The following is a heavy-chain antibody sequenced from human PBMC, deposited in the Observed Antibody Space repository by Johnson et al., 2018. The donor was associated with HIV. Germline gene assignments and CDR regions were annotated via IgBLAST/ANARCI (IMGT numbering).Heavy chain of an antibody. D-gene: IGHD4-23*01. CDR1: RFTFSNYD. Sequence: VQVVESGGGVVQPGGSLRLSCAASRFTFSNYDMHWVRQAPGKGLEWVAFIRYDGSHKYYADSVKGRFTISRDNFKNTLYLQMNSLRGEDTAVYYCAKSKLPDLVLDIWGQGTVVTVSS. CDR3: AKSKLPDLVLDI. J-gene: IGHJ3*02. V-gene: IGHV3-30*02. CDR2: IRYDGSHK.